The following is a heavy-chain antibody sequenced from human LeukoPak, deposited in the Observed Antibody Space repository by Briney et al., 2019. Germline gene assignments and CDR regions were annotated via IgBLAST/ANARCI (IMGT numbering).Heavy chain of an antibody. Sequence: ASVKVSCKASGYTFTGYSIQWVRQAPGQGLEWMGRSNPSSGGANYAQRFQGRVTMTSDASTNTAFMELIRLTSDDTAVYFCARADAFDIWGQGTTVTVS. V-gene: IGHV1-2*06. CDR1: GYTFTGYS. CDR3: ARADAFDI. CDR2: SNPSSGGA. J-gene: IGHJ3*02.